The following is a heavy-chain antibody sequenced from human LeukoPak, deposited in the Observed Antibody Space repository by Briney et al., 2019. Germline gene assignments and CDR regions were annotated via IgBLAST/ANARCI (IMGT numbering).Heavy chain of an antibody. V-gene: IGHV3-23*01. Sequence: PGGSLRLSCAGSGFAFGTYAMSWVRQAPGMGLEWVSSISANGQATYYADSVEGRFTISRDTAKNSLYLEMNSLRAEDTAVYYCARVPHPPEGSSRLYRYYYYYMDVWGRGTTVTVSS. D-gene: IGHD3-16*02. J-gene: IGHJ6*03. CDR2: ISANGQAT. CDR1: GFAFGTYA. CDR3: ARVPHPPEGSSRLYRYYYYYMDV.